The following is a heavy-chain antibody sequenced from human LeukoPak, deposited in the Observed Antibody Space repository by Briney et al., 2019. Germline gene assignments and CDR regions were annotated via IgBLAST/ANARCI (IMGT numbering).Heavy chain of an antibody. J-gene: IGHJ2*01. CDR2: IYHSGST. V-gene: IGHV4-38-2*02. Sequence: SEPLSLTCTVSGYSISSGYYWGWIRQPPGKGLEWIGRIYHSGSTYYNPSLKSRVTVSVDTSKNQFSLKLSSVTAADTAVYYCARVYYSSSYDYWYFDLWGRGTLVTVSS. D-gene: IGHD6-13*01. CDR1: GYSISSGYY. CDR3: ARVYYSSSYDYWYFDL.